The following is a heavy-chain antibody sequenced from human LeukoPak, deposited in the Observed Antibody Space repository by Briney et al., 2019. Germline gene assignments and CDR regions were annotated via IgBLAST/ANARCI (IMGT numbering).Heavy chain of an antibody. CDR3: VRHTTSGWYQVVY. D-gene: IGHD6-19*01. J-gene: IGHJ4*02. CDR2: ITYSGST. CDR1: GGSISNYF. V-gene: IGHV4-59*01. Sequence: SETLSLTCNVSGGSISNYFWSWIRQPPGKGLEWIGFITYSGSTDHNPSLKSRVTISVDASKNQFSLKLTSVTAADTAVYYCVRHTTSGWYQVVYWGQGTLVTVSS.